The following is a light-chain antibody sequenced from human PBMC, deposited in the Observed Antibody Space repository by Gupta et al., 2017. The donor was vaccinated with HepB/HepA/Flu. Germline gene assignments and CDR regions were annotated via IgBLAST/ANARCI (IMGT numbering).Light chain of an antibody. CDR3: SAWDASRNGVL. J-gene: IGLJ2*01. Sequence: QSVLIQPPSASGTPGQRVTISCSGSSSNIGSKTVSWYQQLPGTAPKLVIYSNSQRPSGVPDRFSGSKSGTSASLAINGLQAEDEADYYCSAWDASRNGVLFGGGTKLTVL. V-gene: IGLV1-44*01. CDR2: SNS. CDR1: SSNIGSKT.